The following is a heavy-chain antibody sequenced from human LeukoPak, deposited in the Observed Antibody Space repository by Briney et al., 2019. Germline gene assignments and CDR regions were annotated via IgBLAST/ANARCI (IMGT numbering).Heavy chain of an antibody. J-gene: IGHJ4*02. CDR2: IGGYDGDR. Sequence: ASVKVSCKASGFTFISYGISWVRQAPGQGLEWVGWIGGYDGDRHYGENFQGRVTITTDTSTSTVYMEMRSLRSDDTAVYYCARDLWSVYDTGGYYRDFDYWGQGTLVTVSS. CDR3: ARDLWSVYDTGGYYRDFDY. V-gene: IGHV1-18*01. CDR1: GFTFISYG. D-gene: IGHD3-22*01.